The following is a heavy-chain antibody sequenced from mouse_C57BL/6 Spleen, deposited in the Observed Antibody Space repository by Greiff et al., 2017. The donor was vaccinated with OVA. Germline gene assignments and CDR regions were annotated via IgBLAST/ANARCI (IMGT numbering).Heavy chain of an antibody. CDR2: INYDGSST. Sequence: EVKLVESEGGLVQPGSSMKLSCTASGFTFSDYYMAWVRQVPEKGLEWVANINYDGSSTYYLDSLKSRFIISRDNAKNILYLQMSSLKSEDTATYYCARGPPYYFDYWGQGTTLTVSS. V-gene: IGHV5-16*01. CDR1: GFTFSDYY. J-gene: IGHJ2*01. CDR3: ARGPPYYFDY.